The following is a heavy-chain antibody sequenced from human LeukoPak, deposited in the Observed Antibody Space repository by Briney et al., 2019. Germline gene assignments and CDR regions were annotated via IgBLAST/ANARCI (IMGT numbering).Heavy chain of an antibody. CDR2: INHSGST. J-gene: IGHJ3*02. V-gene: IGHV4-34*01. D-gene: IGHD5-12*01. CDR3: ARVGPIVATIDDAFDI. Sequence: SETLSLTSAVYGGSFSGYYWSWIRQPPGKGLEWIGEINHSGSTNYNPSLKSRVTILVDTSKNQFSLKLSSVTAADTAVYYCARVGPIVATIDDAFDIWGQGTMVTVSS. CDR1: GGSFSGYY.